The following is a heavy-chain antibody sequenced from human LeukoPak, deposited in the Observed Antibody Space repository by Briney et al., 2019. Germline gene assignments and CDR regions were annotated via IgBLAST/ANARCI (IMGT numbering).Heavy chain of an antibody. J-gene: IGHJ4*02. Sequence: GGSLRLSCAASGLTFSNYWMTWVRQAPGKGLEWVANIKEDGSEKYYVDSVKGRFTISRDNAKNSLYLQMNSLRAEDTAVYYCSRASSSVPNLLDYWGQGTLVTVSS. CDR2: IKEDGSEK. CDR1: GLTFSNYW. D-gene: IGHD6-19*01. V-gene: IGHV3-7*03. CDR3: SRASSSVPNLLDY.